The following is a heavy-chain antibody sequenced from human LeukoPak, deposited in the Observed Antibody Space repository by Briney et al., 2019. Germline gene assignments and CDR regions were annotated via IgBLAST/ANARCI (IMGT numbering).Heavy chain of an antibody. CDR2: INPNSGGT. CDR1: GYTFTGYY. V-gene: IGHV1-2*02. Sequence: ASVKVSCKASGYTFTGYYMHWVRQAPGQGLEWMGWINPNSGGTNYAQKFQGRVTMTRDTSISTAYMELSRLRSDDTAVYYCARGFSKYDSSGYDDAFDIWGQGTMVTVSS. D-gene: IGHD3-22*01. CDR3: ARGFSKYDSSGYDDAFDI. J-gene: IGHJ3*02.